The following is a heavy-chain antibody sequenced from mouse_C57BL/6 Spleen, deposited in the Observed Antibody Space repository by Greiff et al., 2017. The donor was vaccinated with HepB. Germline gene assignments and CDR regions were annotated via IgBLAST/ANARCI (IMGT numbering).Heavy chain of an antibody. Sequence: QVQLQQPGAELVRPGSSVKLSCKASGYTFTSYWMHWVKQRPIQGLEWIGNIDPSDSETHCNQKFKDKATLTVDKSSSTAYMQLSSLTSEDSAVYYCARRELGSFAYWGQGTLVTVSA. CDR1: GYTFTSYW. CDR2: IDPSDSET. V-gene: IGHV1-52*01. D-gene: IGHD4-1*01. CDR3: ARRELGSFAY. J-gene: IGHJ3*01.